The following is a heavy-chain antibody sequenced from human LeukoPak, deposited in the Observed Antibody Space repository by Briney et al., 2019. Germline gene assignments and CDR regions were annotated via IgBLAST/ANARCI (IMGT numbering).Heavy chain of an antibody. V-gene: IGHV1-69*05. CDR1: GGTFSSYA. Sequence: ASVKVSCKASGGTFSSYAISWVRQAPGQGLEWMGGIIPIFGTANHAQKFQGRVTITTDESTSTAYMELSSLRSEDTAVYYCARDQAGSGWFDYWGQGTLVTVSS. CDR2: IIPIFGTA. J-gene: IGHJ4*02. CDR3: ARDQAGSGWFDY. D-gene: IGHD6-19*01.